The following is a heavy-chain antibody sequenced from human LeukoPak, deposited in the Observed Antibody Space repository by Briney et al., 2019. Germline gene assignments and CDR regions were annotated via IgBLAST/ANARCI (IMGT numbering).Heavy chain of an antibody. D-gene: IGHD3-22*01. Sequence: GSLSLSCAASGFTFSSYWMSWVRQAPGKGLEWVANIKEDGSEKYYVDSVKGRFTISRDNAKTSLYLQMNSLRAEDTAVYYCARRRRDYYDVDYWGQGTLVTVSS. CDR3: ARRRRDYYDVDY. CDR2: IKEDGSEK. J-gene: IGHJ4*02. CDR1: GFTFSSYW. V-gene: IGHV3-7*03.